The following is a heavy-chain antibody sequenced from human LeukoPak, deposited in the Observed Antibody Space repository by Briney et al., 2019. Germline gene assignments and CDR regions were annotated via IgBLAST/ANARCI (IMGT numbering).Heavy chain of an antibody. CDR2: ISAYNGNT. V-gene: IGHV1-18*01. J-gene: IGHJ4*02. Sequence: GASVKVSCKASGYTFTSYGISWVRQAPGQGLEWMGWISAYNGNTNYAQKLQGRVTVTTDTSTSTAYMELRSLRSDDTAVYYCARDKTYYYDSSGYNLGYWGQGTLVTVSS. CDR1: GYTFTSYG. D-gene: IGHD3-22*01. CDR3: ARDKTYYYDSSGYNLGY.